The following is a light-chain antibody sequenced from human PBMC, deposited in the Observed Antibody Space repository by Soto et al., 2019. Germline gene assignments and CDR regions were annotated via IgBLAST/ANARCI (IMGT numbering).Light chain of an antibody. J-gene: IGLJ3*02. Sequence: QTVVTQEPSFSVSPGGTVTLTCGVSSGSVSTRYYPSWYQQTPGQAPRTLIYSTSTRSSGVPDRFSGSIVGNKAALTISGAQADDESDYYCVLNMGSGIWVFGGGTKLTVL. CDR1: SGSVSTRYY. CDR3: VLNMGSGIWV. CDR2: STS. V-gene: IGLV8-61*01.